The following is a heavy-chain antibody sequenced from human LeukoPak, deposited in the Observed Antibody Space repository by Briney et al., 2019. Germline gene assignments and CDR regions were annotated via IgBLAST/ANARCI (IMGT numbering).Heavy chain of an antibody. D-gene: IGHD4-23*01. Sequence: GGSLRLSCAVSGFIVNNKYMTWVRQAPGKGLEWVSVIYSGGSTYYADSVKGRFTISRDNAKNSLYLQMDSLRDEDTAVYYCARIELYGGHLIYWGQGTLVTVSS. CDR1: GFIVNNKY. V-gene: IGHV3-66*01. CDR2: IYSGGST. CDR3: ARIELYGGHLIY. J-gene: IGHJ4*02.